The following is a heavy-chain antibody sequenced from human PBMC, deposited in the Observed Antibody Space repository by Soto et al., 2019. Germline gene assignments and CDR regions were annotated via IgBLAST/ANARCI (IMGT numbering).Heavy chain of an antibody. J-gene: IGHJ6*03. CDR3: ARELVPDYDFWDYYYYMDV. V-gene: IGHV1-69*04. Sequence: ASVKVSCKASGGTFSSYTISWVRQAPGQGLEWMGRIIPILGIANYAQKFQGRVTITADKSTSTAYMELSSLRSEDTAVYYCARELVPDYDFWDYYYYMDVWGKGTTVTVSS. CDR1: GGTFSSYT. CDR2: IIPILGIA. D-gene: IGHD3-3*01.